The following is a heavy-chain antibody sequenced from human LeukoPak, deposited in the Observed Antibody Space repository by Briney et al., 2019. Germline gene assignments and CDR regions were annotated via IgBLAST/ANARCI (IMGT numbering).Heavy chain of an antibody. J-gene: IGHJ4*02. CDR3: ARTGFVVVTSPADY. CDR1: GFTFSSYG. V-gene: IGHV3-30*03. D-gene: IGHD2-21*02. Sequence: GGSLRLSCAASGFTFSSYGMHWVRQAPGKGLEWVAVISYDGSNKYYADSVKGRFTISRDNSRNTLYLQMNSLRAEDTVVYYCARTGFVVVTSPADYWGQGTLVTVSS. CDR2: ISYDGSNK.